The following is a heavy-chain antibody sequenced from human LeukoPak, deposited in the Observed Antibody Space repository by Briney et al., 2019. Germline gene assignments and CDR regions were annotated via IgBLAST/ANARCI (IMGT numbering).Heavy chain of an antibody. CDR1: GGTFSSYA. D-gene: IGHD6-19*01. V-gene: IGHV1-69*13. CDR3: ARDPEYSSGWYDQGRPQAYYYGMDV. CDR2: IIPIFGTA. J-gene: IGHJ6*02. Sequence: SVKVSCKASGGTFSSYAISWVRQAPGQGLEWMGGIIPIFGTANYAQKFQGRVTITADESTSTAYMELSSLRSEDTAVYYCARDPEYSSGWYDQGRPQAYYYGMDVWGQGTTVTVSS.